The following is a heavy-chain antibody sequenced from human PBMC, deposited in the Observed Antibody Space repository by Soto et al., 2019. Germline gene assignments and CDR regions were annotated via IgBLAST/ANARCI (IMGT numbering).Heavy chain of an antibody. CDR1: GFTFSSYA. J-gene: IGHJ4*02. Sequence: PGGSLRLSCAASGFTFSSYAMHWVRQAPGKGLEWVAVISYDGSNKYYADSVKGRFTISRDNSKNTLYLQMNSLRAEDTAVYYCAGGYYYDSSGNDYWGQGTLVTVSS. D-gene: IGHD3-22*01. CDR2: ISYDGSNK. CDR3: AGGYYYDSSGNDY. V-gene: IGHV3-30-3*01.